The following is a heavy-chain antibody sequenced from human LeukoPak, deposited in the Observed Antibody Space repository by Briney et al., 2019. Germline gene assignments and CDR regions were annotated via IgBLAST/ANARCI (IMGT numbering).Heavy chain of an antibody. J-gene: IGHJ4*02. V-gene: IGHV3-23*03. Sequence: QPGGSLRLSCAASGFTFANYAMSWVRQAPGKGLEWVSVIYSSGNTYYADSVRGRFTVSRDKSKNTVYLQLNSLRVEDTAVYYCAREVMTTRYFDYWGQGTLVTVSS. CDR2: IYSSGNT. CDR3: AREVMTTRYFDY. D-gene: IGHD3-22*01. CDR1: GFTFANYA.